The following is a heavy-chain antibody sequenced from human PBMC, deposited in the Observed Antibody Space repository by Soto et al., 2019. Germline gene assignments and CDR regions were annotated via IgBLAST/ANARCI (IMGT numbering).Heavy chain of an antibody. Sequence: QVQLVQSGAEVKKPGSSVKVSCKASGGTFSSYAISWVRQAPGQGPEWMGGIIPIFGTPKYAQKFQGRVTITADESTITAYMELNSVRSEDTAVDYCVRDAHGYPLPRVAFEIWGQGKMFTVSS. CDR1: GGTFSSYA. CDR3: VRDAHGYPLPRVAFEI. J-gene: IGHJ3*02. CDR2: IIPIFGTP. V-gene: IGHV1-69*01. D-gene: IGHD6-25*01.